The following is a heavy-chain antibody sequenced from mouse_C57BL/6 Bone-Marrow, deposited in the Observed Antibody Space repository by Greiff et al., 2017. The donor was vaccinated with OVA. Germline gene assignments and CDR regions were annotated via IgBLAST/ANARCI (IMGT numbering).Heavy chain of an antibody. Sequence: EVKLVESGGGLVKPGGSLKLSCAASGFTFSSYAMSWVRQTPEKRLEWVATISDGGSYTYYPDDVKGRFTISRDNAKNNLYLQMSHLKSEDTAMYYCAREGYSNYFDYWGQGTTLTVSS. CDR2: ISDGGSYT. V-gene: IGHV5-4*03. CDR3: AREGYSNYFDY. D-gene: IGHD2-5*01. J-gene: IGHJ2*01. CDR1: GFTFSSYA.